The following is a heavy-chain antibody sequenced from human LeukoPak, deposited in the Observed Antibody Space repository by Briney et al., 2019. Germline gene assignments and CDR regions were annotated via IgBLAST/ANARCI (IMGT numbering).Heavy chain of an antibody. CDR3: ATTSDAPANV. J-gene: IGHJ4*02. V-gene: IGHV3-7*01. D-gene: IGHD2-2*01. CDR2: IRQDGGVI. Sequence: GGSLRLSCVMSGSPLSTYYMSWVRQAPGKGLEWVANIRQDGGVIYYVDSVKGRFTISRDNAKNSLYLQMSSLRAEDTGFYYCATTSDAPANVWGQGTLVTVSS. CDR1: GSPLSTYY.